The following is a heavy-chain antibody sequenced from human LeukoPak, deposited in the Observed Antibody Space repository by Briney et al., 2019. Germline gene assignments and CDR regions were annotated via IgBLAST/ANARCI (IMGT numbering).Heavy chain of an antibody. CDR2: INWNGAWT. CDR3: AGYYYDSSRGFDL. J-gene: IGHJ5*02. Sequence: PGGSLILSCAASGFKFDDYGMSWVRQAPGKGLEWVCDINWNGAWTGYADSVKGRFTISRDNAKNSLHLQMNSLRAEDTALYYCAGYYYDSSRGFDLWGQGTLVTVSA. D-gene: IGHD3-22*01. CDR1: GFKFDDYG. V-gene: IGHV3-20*04.